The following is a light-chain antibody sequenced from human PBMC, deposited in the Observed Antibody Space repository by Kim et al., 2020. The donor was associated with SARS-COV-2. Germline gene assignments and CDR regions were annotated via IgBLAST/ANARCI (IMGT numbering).Light chain of an antibody. CDR2: AAS. V-gene: IGKV1-39*01. CDR1: QAISGH. J-gene: IGKJ5*01. CDR3: QQSYNTPRT. Sequence: ASVGDKVTITCRASQAISGHLNWYQQIPGKAPKLLIYAASTLQSGVPSRLSGGGSGTDFTLTISSLQPEDFATYYCQQSYNTPRTYGQGTRLEIK.